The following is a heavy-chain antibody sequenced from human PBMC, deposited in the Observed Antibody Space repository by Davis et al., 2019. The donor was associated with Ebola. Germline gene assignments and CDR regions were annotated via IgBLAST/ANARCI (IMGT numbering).Heavy chain of an antibody. CDR2: IKQDGSEK. CDR1: GFTFSSYA. J-gene: IGHJ4*02. Sequence: GGSLRLSCAASGFTFSSYAMSWVRQAPGKGLEWVANIKQDGSEKYYVDSVKGRFTISRDNAKNSLYLQMNSLRAEDTAVYYCARGFAVAGFDYWGQGTLVTVSS. V-gene: IGHV3-7*03. CDR3: ARGFAVAGFDY. D-gene: IGHD6-19*01.